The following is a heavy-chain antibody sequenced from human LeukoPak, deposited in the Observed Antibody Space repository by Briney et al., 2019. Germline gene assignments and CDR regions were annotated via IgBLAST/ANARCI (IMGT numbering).Heavy chain of an antibody. J-gene: IGHJ4*02. CDR2: ISYDGSNK. CDR3: AREIAAALTTDY. Sequence: GRSLKLSCAASGFTFSSYAMHWVRQAPGRGLEWVAVISYDGSNKYYAVSVKGRFTISRDNSKNTLYLQMNSLRAEDTAVYYCAREIAAALTTDYWGQGTLVTVSS. V-gene: IGHV3-30*14. CDR1: GFTFSSYA. D-gene: IGHD6-13*01.